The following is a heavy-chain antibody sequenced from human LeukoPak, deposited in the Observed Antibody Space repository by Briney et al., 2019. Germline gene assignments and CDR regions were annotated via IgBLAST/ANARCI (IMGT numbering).Heavy chain of an antibody. Sequence: GESLKISCKGSGYSFTSYWIGCVRQMPGKGLEWMGIIYPGDSDTRYSPSFQGQVTISADKSISTAYLQWSSLKASDTAMYYCARRQYYDLWSAFYGNFDYWGQGTLVTVSS. CDR2: IYPGDSDT. CDR1: GYSFTSYW. D-gene: IGHD3-3*01. J-gene: IGHJ4*02. V-gene: IGHV5-51*01. CDR3: ARRQYYDLWSAFYGNFDY.